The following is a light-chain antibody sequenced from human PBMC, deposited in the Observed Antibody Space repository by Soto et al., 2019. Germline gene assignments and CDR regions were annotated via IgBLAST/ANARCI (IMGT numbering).Light chain of an antibody. CDR2: GAS. J-gene: IGKJ4*01. CDR1: QSVSSN. V-gene: IGKV3-15*01. CDR3: QQYNNWPPVT. Sequence: EIVMTQSPATLSLSPGARATLSCRASQSVSSNLAWYQQKPGQAPRLLIYGASTRATGIPARFSGSGSGTEFTLTISSLQSEDFAVYYCQQYNNWPPVTFGGGTKVEIK.